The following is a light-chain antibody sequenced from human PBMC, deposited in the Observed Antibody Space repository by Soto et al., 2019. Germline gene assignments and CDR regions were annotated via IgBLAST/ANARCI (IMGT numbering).Light chain of an antibody. CDR3: QQYGRSSIT. Sequence: EIVLTQSPGTLSLSPGERATLSCRASQSVGSNFLAWYQQKPGQAPRLLISGASNRATGIPDRFGGSGSGTDFTLTISRLEPEDSAVYYCQQYGRSSITFGQGTRLEIK. CDR1: QSVGSNF. CDR2: GAS. J-gene: IGKJ5*01. V-gene: IGKV3-20*01.